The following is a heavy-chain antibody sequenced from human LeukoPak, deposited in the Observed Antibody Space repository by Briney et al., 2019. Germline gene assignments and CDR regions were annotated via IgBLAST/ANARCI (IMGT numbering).Heavy chain of an antibody. CDR3: ARVNTSNSGFYAY. CDR2: IGTRSDNI. D-gene: IGHD3-22*01. V-gene: IGHV3-11*04. CDR1: VFTFCDDF. J-gene: IGHJ1*01. Sequence: GGSLRLSCAASVFTFCDDFMSCSRQAPQKGLEWVSYIGTRSDNINSAVSVKGRFTVSRDNAKNSVYLQMSSRGAEDTAVYYCARVNTSNSGFYAYWGQGTLVTVSS.